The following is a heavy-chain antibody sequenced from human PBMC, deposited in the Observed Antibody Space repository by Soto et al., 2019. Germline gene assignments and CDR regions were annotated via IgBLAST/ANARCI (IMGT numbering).Heavy chain of an antibody. CDR2: IRGTGGST. CDR3: AGWFGDLLSPRFDY. Sequence: EVQLLESGGDLVQPGGSLRLSCAASGFTFASCAMTWVRQAPGKGLEWVSAIRGTGGSTYYAGSVKGRFTISRDNLKNTLFLQMNSLRAEDTAVYYCAGWFGDLLSPRFDYWGQGTLVTVSS. CDR1: GFTFASCA. J-gene: IGHJ4*02. D-gene: IGHD3-10*01. V-gene: IGHV3-23*01.